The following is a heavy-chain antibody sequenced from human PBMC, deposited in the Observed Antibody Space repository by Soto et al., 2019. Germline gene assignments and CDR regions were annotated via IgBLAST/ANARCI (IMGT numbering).Heavy chain of an antibody. J-gene: IGHJ6*02. D-gene: IGHD3-22*01. V-gene: IGHV4-34*01. Sequence: QVQLQQWGAGLLKPSETLSLTCAVYGGSFSGYYWSWIRQPPGKGLEWIGEINHSGSTNYNPSLKSRVTISVDTSKNQFSLKLSSVTAADTAVYYCARGNPSIGWLEIYYYYCMDVWGQGTTVTVSS. CDR1: GGSFSGYY. CDR3: ARGNPSIGWLEIYYYYCMDV. CDR2: INHSGST.